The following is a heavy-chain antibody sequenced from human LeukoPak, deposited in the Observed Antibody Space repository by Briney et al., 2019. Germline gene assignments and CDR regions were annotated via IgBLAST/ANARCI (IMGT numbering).Heavy chain of an antibody. V-gene: IGHV3-30*18. Sequence: GGSLRLSCAASGFTFSCCGMHWVRQAPGKGLEWVAVISDHGNNKYYADSVKGRITISRDNSKNTLYLQMNSLRAEDTAVYYCAKRYSSSCNIDYWGQGTLVTVSS. CDR1: GFTFSCCG. CDR3: AKRYSSSCNIDY. J-gene: IGHJ4*02. CDR2: ISDHGNNK. D-gene: IGHD6-13*01.